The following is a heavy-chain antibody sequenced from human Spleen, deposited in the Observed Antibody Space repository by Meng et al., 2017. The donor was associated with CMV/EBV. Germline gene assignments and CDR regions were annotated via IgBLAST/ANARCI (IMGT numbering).Heavy chain of an antibody. Sequence: QCQLVQTGAEGKNPGASVTLSCKTSGYIFKDYAMHWVRQAPGQRLEWMGGINAGNGDTKYSQKLQGRVTITRDTSASIGYMEVSSLRFEDTAVYYCARDGWQKSYYFDHWGQGALVTVSS. CDR3: ARDGWQKSYYFDH. D-gene: IGHD1-26*01. J-gene: IGHJ4*02. CDR1: GYIFKDYA. V-gene: IGHV1-3*01. CDR2: INAGNGDT.